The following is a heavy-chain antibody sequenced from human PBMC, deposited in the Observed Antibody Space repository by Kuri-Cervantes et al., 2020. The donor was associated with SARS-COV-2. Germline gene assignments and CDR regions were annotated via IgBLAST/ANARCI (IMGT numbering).Heavy chain of an antibody. J-gene: IGHJ3*02. CDR3: ARVKGDDFWSGRQSDAFDI. CDR1: GVSVTTFGSY. D-gene: IGHD3-3*01. Sequence: LRLSCTVPGVSVTTFGSYWTWVRQPPGKGLEWVGYIYYNGSTYYNPSLRSRVIVSVDRSKNQFSLKLSSVTAADTAVYYCARVKGDDFWSGRQSDAFDIWGQGTMVTVS. V-gene: IGHV4-31*02. CDR2: IYYNGST.